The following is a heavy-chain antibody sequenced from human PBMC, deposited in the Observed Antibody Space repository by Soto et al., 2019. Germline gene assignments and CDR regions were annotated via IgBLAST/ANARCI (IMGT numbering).Heavy chain of an antibody. CDR1: GFTFNTYA. V-gene: IGHV3-30-3*01. CDR3: ARDGSGNSGYDSGGWFDP. CDR2: ISYDGNNK. J-gene: IGHJ5*02. D-gene: IGHD5-12*01. Sequence: QMQLVESGGGVVQPGRSLTLSCAASGFTFNTYAMVWVRQAPGKGLEWVTVISYDGNNKKYADSVKGRFSISRDNSKNTVYLQMNSLRVEDSAVYFCARDGSGNSGYDSGGWFDPWGQGTLVTVSS.